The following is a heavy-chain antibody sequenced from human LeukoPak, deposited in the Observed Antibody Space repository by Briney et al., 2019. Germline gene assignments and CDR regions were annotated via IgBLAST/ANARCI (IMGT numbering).Heavy chain of an antibody. Sequence: SETLSLTCSVSGDSTTSYYWGWIRQSPGKGLEWLGLIYKSGDVNYHPSFRSRLFMSVDRSKTQVSLRLRSVTAADTAVYYCASGKYFYDDAGSVNRASRTALDLWARGTMVIVSS. D-gene: IGHD3-16*01. CDR1: GDSTTSYY. CDR3: ASGKYFYDDAGSVNRASRTALDL. CDR2: IYKSGDV. J-gene: IGHJ3*01. V-gene: IGHV4-59*01.